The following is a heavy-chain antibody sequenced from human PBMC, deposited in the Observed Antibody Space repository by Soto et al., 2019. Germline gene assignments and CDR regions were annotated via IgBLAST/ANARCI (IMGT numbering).Heavy chain of an antibody. CDR1: GFTFSGSA. V-gene: IGHV3-73*01. J-gene: IGHJ4*02. Sequence: QPGGSLRLSCAASGFTFSGSAMHWVRQASGKGLEWVGRIRSKANSYATAYAASVKGRFTISRDDSKNTAYLQMNSLKTEDTAVYYCTTNIAARPGDDYWGQGTLVTVSS. CDR3: TTNIAARPGDDY. D-gene: IGHD6-6*01. CDR2: IRSKANSYAT.